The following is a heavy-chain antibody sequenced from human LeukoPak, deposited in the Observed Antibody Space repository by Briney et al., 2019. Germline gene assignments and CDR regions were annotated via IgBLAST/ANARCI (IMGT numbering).Heavy chain of an antibody. CDR3: ARKPGTTGTTTHSYYYYYYMDV. CDR2: INHSGST. D-gene: IGHD1-1*01. V-gene: IGHV4-34*01. CDR1: GGSFSVYY. J-gene: IGHJ6*03. Sequence: PSETLSLTCAVYGGSFSVYYWSWIRQPPGKGLEWIGEINHSGSTNYNPSLKSRVTISVDTFKNQFSLKLSSVTAADTAVYYCARKPGTTGTTTHSYYYYYYMDVWGKGTTVTVSS.